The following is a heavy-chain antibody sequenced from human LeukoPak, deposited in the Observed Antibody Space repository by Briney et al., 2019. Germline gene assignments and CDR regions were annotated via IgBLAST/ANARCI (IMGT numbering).Heavy chain of an antibody. CDR1: GGSISSGGYY. CDR3: ARKISKDAFDI. Sequence: SETLSLTYTVSGGSISSGGYYWSWIRQHPGKGLEWIGYIYYSGSTYYNPSLKSRVTISVDTSKNQFSLKLSSVTAADTAVYYCARKISKDAFDIWGQGTMVTVSS. V-gene: IGHV4-31*03. J-gene: IGHJ3*02. CDR2: IYYSGST.